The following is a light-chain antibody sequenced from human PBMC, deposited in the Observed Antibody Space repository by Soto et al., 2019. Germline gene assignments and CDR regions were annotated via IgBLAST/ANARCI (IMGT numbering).Light chain of an antibody. CDR3: LESSSALT. V-gene: IGKV1-39*01. Sequence: DIQMTQSPSSLSASVGDRVTITCRASQSIIRYLSWYQQKPGKAHKLLIYLASSLQSGVPSRFSVSGSGKAFNLTISSLQPEDLATYYCLESSSALTLGQGTRLEIK. CDR2: LAS. CDR1: QSIIRY. J-gene: IGKJ5*01.